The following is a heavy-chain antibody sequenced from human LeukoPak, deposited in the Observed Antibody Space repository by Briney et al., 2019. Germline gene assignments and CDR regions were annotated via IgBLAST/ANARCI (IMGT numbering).Heavy chain of an antibody. CDR3: AKARLSTGWAYNDY. CDR1: GFTFRGYV. V-gene: IGHV3-23*01. Sequence: GGSLRLSCAASGFTFRGYVMSWVRQAPGKGLEWVSAIVGGGGTTFYADSVKGRFTISRDHSKNTVSLQMNSLRAEDTAVYYCAKARLSTGWAYNDYWGQGTLVTVSS. CDR2: IVGGGGTT. J-gene: IGHJ4*02. D-gene: IGHD6-19*01.